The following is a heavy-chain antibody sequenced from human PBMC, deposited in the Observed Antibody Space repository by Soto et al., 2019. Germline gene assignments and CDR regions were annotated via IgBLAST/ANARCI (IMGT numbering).Heavy chain of an antibody. Sequence: GGSLRLSCAASGFTFSSYDMSWVRQAPGKGLEWVSAISGSGGSTYYADSVKGRFTISRDNSKNTLYLQMNSLKTEDTAVYYCTTDLLEMSSGLPFGVYWGQGTPVTVSS. D-gene: IGHD3-16*01. CDR2: ISGSGGST. J-gene: IGHJ4*02. V-gene: IGHV3-23*01. CDR1: GFTFSSYD. CDR3: TTDLLEMSSGLPFGVY.